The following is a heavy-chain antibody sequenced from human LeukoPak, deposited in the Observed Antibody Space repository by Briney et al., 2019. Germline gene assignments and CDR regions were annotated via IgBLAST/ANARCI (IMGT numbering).Heavy chain of an antibody. CDR2: IIPIFGIA. CDR1: GGTLSSYA. D-gene: IGHD6-19*01. Sequence: GASVKVSCKASGGTLSSYAISWVRQAPGQGLEWMGRIIPIFGIANYAQKFQGRVTITADKSTSTAYMELSSLRSEDTAVYYCARAVGSGWNYFDYWGQGTLVTVSS. CDR3: ARAVGSGWNYFDY. J-gene: IGHJ4*02. V-gene: IGHV1-69*04.